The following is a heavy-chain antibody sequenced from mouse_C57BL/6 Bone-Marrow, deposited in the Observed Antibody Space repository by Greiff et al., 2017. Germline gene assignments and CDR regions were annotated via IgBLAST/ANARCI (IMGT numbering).Heavy chain of an antibody. Sequence: QVQLQQSGAELARPGASVKLSCKASGYTFTSYGISWVKQRPGQGLEWIGMMHPNGGSPDYNEKFKSEATLSVDKSSRTAYMELSSLTSEDSAVYYCARSYDYDDYTMDYWGQGTSVTVSS. CDR2: MHPNGGSP. V-gene: IGHV1-81*01. CDR3: ARSYDYDDYTMDY. J-gene: IGHJ4*01. D-gene: IGHD2-4*01. CDR1: GYTFTSYG.